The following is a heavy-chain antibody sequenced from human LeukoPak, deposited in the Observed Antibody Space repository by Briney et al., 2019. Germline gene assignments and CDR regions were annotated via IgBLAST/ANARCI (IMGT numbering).Heavy chain of an antibody. CDR1: GFTFSSYS. CDR3: ARRVVGARFDY. J-gene: IGHJ4*02. Sequence: PGGSLRLSCAASGFTFSSYSMSWVRQAPGKGLEWVSGISGSGGSKYYADSVKGRFTISRDNSKNTLYLQMNSLRAEDTAVYYCARRVVGARFDYWGQGTLVTVSS. V-gene: IGHV3-23*01. D-gene: IGHD1-26*01. CDR2: ISGSGGSK.